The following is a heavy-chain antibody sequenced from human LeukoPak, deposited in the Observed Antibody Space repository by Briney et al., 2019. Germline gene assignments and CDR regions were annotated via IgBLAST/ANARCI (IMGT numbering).Heavy chain of an antibody. D-gene: IGHD6-19*01. CDR2: IYSGGST. CDR3: GRGEAEAGTRDF. V-gene: IGHV3-53*01. J-gene: IGHJ4*02. Sequence: TGGSLRLSCAASGFTVSSNYLTWVRQAPGKGLEWVSLIYSGGSTYYADSVKGRFTISRDNSKNTLYLQMNSLRVEDTAVYYCGRGEAEAGTRDFWGQGTLVTVSS. CDR1: GFTVSSNY.